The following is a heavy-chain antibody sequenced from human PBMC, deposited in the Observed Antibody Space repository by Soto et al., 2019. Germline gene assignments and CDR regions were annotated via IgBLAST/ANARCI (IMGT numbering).Heavy chain of an antibody. CDR3: AKDRGGIAARQGYFDY. Sequence: EVQLVESGGVVVQPGGSLRLSCAASGFTFDDYTMHWVRQAPGKGLEWVSLISWDGVSTYYADSVKGRFTISRDNSKNSRYLQMNSLRTEDTALYYCAKDRGGIAARQGYFDYWGQGTLVTVSS. D-gene: IGHD6-6*01. CDR2: ISWDGVST. J-gene: IGHJ4*02. V-gene: IGHV3-43*01. CDR1: GFTFDDYT.